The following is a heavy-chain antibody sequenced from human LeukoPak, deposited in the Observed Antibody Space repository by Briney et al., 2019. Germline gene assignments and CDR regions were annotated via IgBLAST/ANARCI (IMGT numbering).Heavy chain of an antibody. CDR3: ARVYYDSSGYYSIDY. CDR2: INHSGST. CDR1: GGSIRSYY. D-gene: IGHD3-22*01. J-gene: IGHJ4*02. Sequence: PSETLSLTCSVSGGSIRSYYWSWIRQPPGKGLEWIGEINHSGSTNYNPSLKSRVTISVDTSKNQFSLKLSSVTAADTAVYYCARVYYDSSGYYSIDYWGQGTLVTVSS. V-gene: IGHV4-34*01.